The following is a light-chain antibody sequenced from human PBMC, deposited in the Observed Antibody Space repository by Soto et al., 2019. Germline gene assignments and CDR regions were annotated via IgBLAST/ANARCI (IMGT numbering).Light chain of an antibody. CDR2: GAS. CDR1: QSVSSN. CDR3: QQSNDWRSIT. Sequence: EIVMTQSPATLSVSPGERATLSCRASQSVSSNLAWYQQKPGQAPRLLIYGASTRATGIPARFSGGGSGTEFTLSISSLQSEDFAVYYCQQSNDWRSITFGQGTRLEI. V-gene: IGKV3D-15*01. J-gene: IGKJ5*01.